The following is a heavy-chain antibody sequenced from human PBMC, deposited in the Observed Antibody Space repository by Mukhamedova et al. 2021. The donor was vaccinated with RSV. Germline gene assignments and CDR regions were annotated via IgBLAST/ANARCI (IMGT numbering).Heavy chain of an antibody. CDR3: ARAEGTYVIAPAALDGFDI. CDR1: A. Sequence: AMHWVRQAPGKGLEWMAVISYDGNNKYYADSVKGRFTISRDNSKNTLHLQMNSLSAEDTAVYYCARAEGTYVIAPAALDGFDIWG. V-gene: IGHV3-30*01. J-gene: IGHJ3*02. D-gene: IGHD2-2*01. CDR2: ISYDGNNK.